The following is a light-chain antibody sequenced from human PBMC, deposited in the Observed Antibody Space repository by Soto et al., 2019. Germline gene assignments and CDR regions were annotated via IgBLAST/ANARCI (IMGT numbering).Light chain of an antibody. J-gene: IGKJ3*01. CDR2: GAS. CDR3: QQYDNSPLT. CDR1: QSVSSSY. V-gene: IGKV3-20*01. Sequence: EIVLTQSPATLSVSPGEGATLSCRASQSVSSSYLAWYQQKPDQAPRLLIYGASSMDTGIPDRFSGSGSGTDFTLTISRLEPEDFAVYYCQQYDNSPLTFGPGTKVEIK.